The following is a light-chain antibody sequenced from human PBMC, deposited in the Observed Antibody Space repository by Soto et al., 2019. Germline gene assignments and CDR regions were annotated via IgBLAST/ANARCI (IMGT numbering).Light chain of an antibody. Sequence: DIQMTQSPPSLSASVGDRVTITCRASRSISIYLNWYQRKPGKAPELLISAASSLQGGVPTRFSGSGSGTDFTLSISSLQPEDSATYYCQQSYSTPWTFGLGTKVDIK. CDR3: QQSYSTPWT. CDR1: RSISIY. V-gene: IGKV1-39*01. CDR2: AAS. J-gene: IGKJ1*01.